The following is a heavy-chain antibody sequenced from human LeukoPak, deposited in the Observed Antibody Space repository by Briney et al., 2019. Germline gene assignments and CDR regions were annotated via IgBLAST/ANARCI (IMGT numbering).Heavy chain of an antibody. CDR2: ISSSGSTI. V-gene: IGHV3-48*03. D-gene: IGHD3-3*01. J-gene: IGHJ6*03. Sequence: GGSLRLSCAASGFTFSSYEMNWVRQAPGKGLEWVSYISSSGSTIYYADSVKGRFTISRDNSKNSLYLQMNSLRTEDTALYYCAKDKESRRITIFMDVWGKGTTVTVSS. CDR1: GFTFSSYE. CDR3: AKDKESRRITIFMDV.